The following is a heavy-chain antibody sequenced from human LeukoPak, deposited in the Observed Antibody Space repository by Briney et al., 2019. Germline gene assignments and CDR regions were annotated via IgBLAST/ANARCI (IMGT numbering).Heavy chain of an antibody. CDR1: GFTFSSYA. J-gene: IGHJ4*02. Sequence: GGSLRLSCAASGFTFSSYAMHWVRQAPGKGLEWVAVISYDGSNKYYADSVKGRFTISRDNSKNTLYLQMNSLRAEDTAVYYCARGGGGRRDCTNGVCYIYFDYWGQGTLVTVSS. CDR2: ISYDGSNK. D-gene: IGHD2-8*01. CDR3: ARGGGGRRDCTNGVCYIYFDY. V-gene: IGHV3-30*04.